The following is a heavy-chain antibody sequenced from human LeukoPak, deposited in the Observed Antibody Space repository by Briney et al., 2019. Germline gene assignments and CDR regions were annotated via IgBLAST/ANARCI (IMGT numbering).Heavy chain of an antibody. CDR3: ARGYHYDSGAYLDF. D-gene: IGHD3-22*01. J-gene: IGHJ4*02. Sequence: GSLRLSCAASGFTFSSYGMHWVRQPPGKGLEWIGEINHSGSTNYNPSLKSRVTISVDTSKNQFSLKLSSLTAADTAVYYCARGYHYDSGAYLDFWGQGTLVTVSS. V-gene: IGHV4-34*01. CDR1: GFTFSSYG. CDR2: INHSGST.